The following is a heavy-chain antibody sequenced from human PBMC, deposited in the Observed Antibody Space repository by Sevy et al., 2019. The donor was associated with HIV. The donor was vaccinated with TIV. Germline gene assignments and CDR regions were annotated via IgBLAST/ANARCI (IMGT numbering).Heavy chain of an antibody. Sequence: GGSLRLSCAASGFTFSSYEMNWVRQAPGKGLEWVSYISSSGSTIYYADSVKGRFTISRDNAKNLLYLKMNSLRAEDTAVYYCARGRGITIFGVVTDTWFDPWGQGTLVTVSS. CDR1: GFTFSSYE. V-gene: IGHV3-48*03. CDR2: ISSSGSTI. D-gene: IGHD3-3*01. J-gene: IGHJ5*02. CDR3: ARGRGITIFGVVTDTWFDP.